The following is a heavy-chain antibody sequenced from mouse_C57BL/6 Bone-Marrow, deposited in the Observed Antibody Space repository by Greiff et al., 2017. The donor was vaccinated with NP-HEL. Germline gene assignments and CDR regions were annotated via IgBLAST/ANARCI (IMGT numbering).Heavy chain of an antibody. CDR3: AWELGLYYFDY. J-gene: IGHJ2*01. CDR2: IYPRSGNT. CDR1: GYTFISYG. D-gene: IGHD4-1*01. Sequence: QLQQSGAELARPGASVKLSCKASGYTFISYGISWVKQRTGQGLEWIGEIYPRSGNTYYNEKFKGKATLTADKSSSTAYMELRSLTSEDSAVYFCAWELGLYYFDYWGQGTTLTVSS. V-gene: IGHV1-81*01.